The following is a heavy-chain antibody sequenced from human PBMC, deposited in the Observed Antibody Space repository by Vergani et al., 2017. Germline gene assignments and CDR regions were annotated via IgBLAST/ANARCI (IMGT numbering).Heavy chain of an antibody. CDR3: VYRKTEWGTTGCFYPFYYCYYRDV. V-gene: IGHV2-5*04. CDR1: GFSLNTRGVS. D-gene: IGHD1-7*01. CDR2: IYWNDDQ. Sequence: QITLKESGPTLVKPTQTLTLTCTFSGFSLNTRGVSVAWIRQPPGKALDWLALIYWNDDQHYSPSLNNRVTITKDTSKNQVVLTMTNMDYVDTGTYYCVYRKTEWGTTGCFYPFYYCYYRDVWGKGTTVTVSS. J-gene: IGHJ6*03.